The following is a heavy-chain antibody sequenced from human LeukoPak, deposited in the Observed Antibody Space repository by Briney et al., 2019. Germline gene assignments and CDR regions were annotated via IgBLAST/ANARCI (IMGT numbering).Heavy chain of an antibody. CDR3: ARRFDS. CDR1: GFSFTAYS. Sequence: PGGSLRLSCAASGFSFTAYSMNWVRQAPGRGLGWISYIGPGGDIYYADSVTGRFTVSRDTAKHSLYLQMNGLTVEDTPGYYRARRFDSWGQGTLVTVSS. CDR2: IGPGGDI. V-gene: IGHV3-21*05. J-gene: IGHJ5*01.